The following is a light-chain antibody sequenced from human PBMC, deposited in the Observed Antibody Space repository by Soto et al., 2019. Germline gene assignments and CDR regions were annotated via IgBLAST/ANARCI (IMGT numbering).Light chain of an antibody. CDR1: QSVGRN. Sequence: EIVMTQSPAILSVSPGERATLSCRASQSVGRNIAWYQQKPGQAPRLLIHGASTRATGIPARVSGSGSGKEFTLTISSLQSEDFAVYYCQQYNNWPTWSFGQGTKVEVK. CDR2: GAS. V-gene: IGKV3-15*01. CDR3: QQYNNWPTWS. J-gene: IGKJ1*01.